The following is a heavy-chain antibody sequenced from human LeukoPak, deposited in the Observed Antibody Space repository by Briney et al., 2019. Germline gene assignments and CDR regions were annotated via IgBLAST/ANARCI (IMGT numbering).Heavy chain of an antibody. CDR3: ARLPLGAFGEVLNFDC. CDR1: GGSFSGYY. V-gene: IGHV4-34*01. D-gene: IGHD3-10*01. Sequence: PSETLSLTCAVYGGSFSGYYWGWIRQPPGKGLEWIGDINDSGTTKYNPTLKSRVTISIDTSKNQFSLKGKSVTAADTAVYYCARLPLGAFGEVLNFDCWGQGTLVIVSS. CDR2: INDSGTT. J-gene: IGHJ4*02.